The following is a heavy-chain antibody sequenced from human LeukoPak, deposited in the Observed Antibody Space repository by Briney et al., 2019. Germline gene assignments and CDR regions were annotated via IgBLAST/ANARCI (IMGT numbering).Heavy chain of an antibody. CDR1: GYSFTSYW. D-gene: IGHD3-10*01. V-gene: IGHV5-51*01. CDR2: IYPGDSDT. Sequence: GESLKISYKGSGYSFTSYWIGWVRQMPGKGLEWMGIIYPGDSDTRYSPSFQGQVTISADKSISTAYLQWSSLKASDTAMYYCARAFGIRGYYYYMDVWGKGTTVTVSS. CDR3: ARAFGIRGYYYYMDV. J-gene: IGHJ6*03.